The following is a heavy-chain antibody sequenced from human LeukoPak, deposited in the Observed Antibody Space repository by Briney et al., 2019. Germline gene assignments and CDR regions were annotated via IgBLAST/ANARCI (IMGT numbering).Heavy chain of an antibody. J-gene: IGHJ3*02. V-gene: IGHV3-21*01. CDR2: ISSSSSYI. Sequence: GGSLRLSCAASGFTFSSYSMNWVRQAPGKGPEWVSSISSSSSYIYYADSVKGRFTISRDNAKNSLYLQMNSLRAEDTAVYYCAREYYDILTGLDAFDIWGQGTMVTVSS. CDR3: AREYYDILTGLDAFDI. D-gene: IGHD3-9*01. CDR1: GFTFSSYS.